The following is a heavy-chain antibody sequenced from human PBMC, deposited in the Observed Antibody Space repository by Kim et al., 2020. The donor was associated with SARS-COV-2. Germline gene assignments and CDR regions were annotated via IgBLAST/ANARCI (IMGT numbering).Heavy chain of an antibody. CDR1: GQMFSL. J-gene: IGHJ4*02. Sequence: GGSLRLSCEASGQMFSLMNWVRQAPGKGLEWISSISARSESIYYADSVKGRFTVSRDNAKNSLFLQMNGLRPEDTAVYYCAGIPFRVNAYYRYFEYWGRGTLVTVSS. CDR3: AGIPFRVNAYYRYFEY. CDR2: ISARSESI. D-gene: IGHD1-26*01. V-gene: IGHV3-21*06.